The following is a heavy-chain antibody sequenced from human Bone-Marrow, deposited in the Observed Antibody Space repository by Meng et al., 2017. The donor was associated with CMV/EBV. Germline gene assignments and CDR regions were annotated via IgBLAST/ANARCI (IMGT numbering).Heavy chain of an antibody. CDR2: IIPILGIA. J-gene: IGHJ3*02. CDR1: GYTFTSYG. V-gene: IGHV1-69*10. Sequence: SVKVSCKASGYTFTSYGISWVRQAPGQGLEWMGGIIPILGIANYAQKFQGRVTITADTSTTTVYMELSSLRSEDTAVYYCARDGVVPAACDIWGQGTMVTVSS. CDR3: ARDGVVPAACDI. D-gene: IGHD2-2*01.